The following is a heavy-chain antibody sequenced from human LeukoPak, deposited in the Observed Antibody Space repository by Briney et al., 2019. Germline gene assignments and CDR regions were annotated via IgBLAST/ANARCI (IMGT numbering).Heavy chain of an antibody. J-gene: IGHJ6*03. CDR3: ARVGISTVMYYYYMDV. Sequence: ASVKVSCKASGYTFTGYYMHWVRQAPGQGLEWMGWINPNSGGTNYAQKFQGRVTMTRDTSISTAYMELSRLRSDDTAVYYCARVGISTVMYYYYMDVWGKGTTVTVSS. D-gene: IGHD4-17*01. CDR1: GYTFTGYY. CDR2: INPNSGGT. V-gene: IGHV1-2*02.